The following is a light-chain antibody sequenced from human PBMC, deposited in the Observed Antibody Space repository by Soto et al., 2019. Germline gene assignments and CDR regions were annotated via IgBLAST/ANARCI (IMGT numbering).Light chain of an antibody. CDR3: LQHYNYTWT. J-gene: IGKJ1*01. CDR1: QGIRND. V-gene: IGKV1-6*01. Sequence: AIQLTQSPSFLSASVGDSLIITCRASQGIRNDLDWYQQKPGKAPKLLIYVASNLQSGVPSRFSGSGSGTEFPLTINSLQPEDFATYYCLQHYNYTWTLGQGTKVEI. CDR2: VAS.